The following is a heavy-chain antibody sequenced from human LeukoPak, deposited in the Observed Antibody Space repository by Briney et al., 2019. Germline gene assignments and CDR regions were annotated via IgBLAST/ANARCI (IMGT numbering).Heavy chain of an antibody. CDR1: GFTFSSYS. Sequence: GGSLRLSCAASGFTFSSYSMTWVRQAPGKGLEWVSSISSSSSYIYYADPVKGRFTISRDNAKNSLYLQMNSLRAEDTAVYYCARDWAPHYYGSGSYYNYIWGQGTMVTVSS. CDR2: ISSSSSYI. V-gene: IGHV3-21*01. CDR3: ARDWAPHYYGSGSYYNYI. J-gene: IGHJ3*02. D-gene: IGHD3-10*01.